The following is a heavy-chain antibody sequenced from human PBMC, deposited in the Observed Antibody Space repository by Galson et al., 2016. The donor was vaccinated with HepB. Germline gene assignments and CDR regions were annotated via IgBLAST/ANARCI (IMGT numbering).Heavy chain of an antibody. CDR2: ITDSGDNT. CDR3: AKGTLPYCSYGVCYPFDS. V-gene: IGHV3-23*01. D-gene: IGHD2-8*01. Sequence: SLRLSCAASGFSFSTYAMSWVRQAPGRGLECVSAITDSGDNTVYADSVKGRFSMSRDNSQNTLFLQMNSLRAEDTAVYYCAKGTLPYCSYGVCYPFDSWGQGTLVIVSS. CDR1: GFSFSTYA. J-gene: IGHJ4*02.